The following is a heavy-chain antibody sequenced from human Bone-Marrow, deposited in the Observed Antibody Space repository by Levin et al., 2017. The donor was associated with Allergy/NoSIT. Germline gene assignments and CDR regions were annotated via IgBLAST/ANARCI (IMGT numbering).Heavy chain of an antibody. J-gene: IGHJ4*02. Sequence: GESLKISCAASGFTFSRYWMSWVRQAPGKGLEWVANIKQDGSEKYYVDSVKGRFTISRDNAKNSLHLHMNSLRAEDTAVYFCARDRDFMNGYLQYFDFWGQGTLVTVSS. CDR2: IKQDGSEK. V-gene: IGHV3-7*01. CDR3: ARDRDFMNGYLQYFDF. D-gene: IGHD3-3*01. CDR1: GFTFSRYW.